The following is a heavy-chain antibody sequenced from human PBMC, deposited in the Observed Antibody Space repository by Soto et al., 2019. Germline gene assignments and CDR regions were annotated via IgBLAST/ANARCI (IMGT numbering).Heavy chain of an antibody. CDR1: GFTFKNYD. J-gene: IGHJ4*02. CDR2: ISGSGAIT. CDR3: AKYLPVMSYYESCGHYNN. V-gene: IGHV3-23*01. Sequence: EGQLLESGGGLVQPGGSLRLSCVASGFTFKNYDMRWVRQAPGKGLEWVSGISGSGAITYYADSVRGRFTSSRDNSKNTLYVKLNSLRAEDTAIYYCAKYLPVMSYYESCGHYNNWGQGTLVTDSS. D-gene: IGHD3-10*01.